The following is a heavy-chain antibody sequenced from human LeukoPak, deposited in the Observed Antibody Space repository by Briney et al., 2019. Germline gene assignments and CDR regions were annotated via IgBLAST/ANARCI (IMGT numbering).Heavy chain of an antibody. V-gene: IGHV3-9*01. CDR2: ISWNSGTI. D-gene: IGHD6-19*01. CDR1: GFTFDNYA. Sequence: GGSLRLSCAASGFTFDNYAMNWVRRVPGKGLEWISLISWNSGTIGYADSVKGRFTISRDNANNFLYLQMNSLRAEDTALYYCARAYKDRSLAGKKEFFQHWGQGTLVTVSS. J-gene: IGHJ1*01. CDR3: ARAYKDRSLAGKKEFFQH.